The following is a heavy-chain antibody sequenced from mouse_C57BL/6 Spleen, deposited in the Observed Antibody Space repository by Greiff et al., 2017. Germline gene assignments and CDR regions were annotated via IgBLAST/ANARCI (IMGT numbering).Heavy chain of an antibody. Sequence: QVQLQQSGAELARPGASVTLSCKASGYTFTGYGISWVKQRTGQGLEWIGEIYPRSGNTYYNEKFKGKATLTADKSSSTAYMELRSLTSEDSAVYVLPRSGYSNYHDKDYFDSWCQGNTPPAPS. CDR1: GYTFTGYG. CDR3: PRSGYSNYHDKDYFDS. CDR2: IYPRSGNT. J-gene: IGHJ2*01. D-gene: IGHD2-5*01. V-gene: IGHV1-81*01.